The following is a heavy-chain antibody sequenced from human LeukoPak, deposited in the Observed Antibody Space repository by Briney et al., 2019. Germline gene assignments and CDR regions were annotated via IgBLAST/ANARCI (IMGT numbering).Heavy chain of an antibody. CDR2: IIPIFGTA. CDR1: GGTFSSYA. CDR3: ARSKSRSKDAFDI. V-gene: IGHV1-69*13. Sequence: SVKVSCKASGGTFSSYAISWVRQAPGQGLEWMGGIIPIFGTANYAQKFQGRVTITADESTSTAYMELSSLRSEDAAVYYCARSKSRSKDAFDIWGQGTMVTVSS. J-gene: IGHJ3*02. D-gene: IGHD5/OR15-5a*01.